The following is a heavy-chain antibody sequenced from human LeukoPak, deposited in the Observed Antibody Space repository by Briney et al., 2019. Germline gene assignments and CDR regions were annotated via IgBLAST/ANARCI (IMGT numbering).Heavy chain of an antibody. V-gene: IGHV3-7*01. CDR3: ARGGIVVVPPYYYMDV. CDR2: IRQDGSER. J-gene: IGHJ6*03. D-gene: IGHD2-2*01. Sequence: GGSLRLSCAASGFTFSSYWMSWVRQAPGKGLEWVANIRQDGSERYYVDSVKGRFAISRDNAKNSLYLQMNSLRAEDTAVYYCARGGIVVVPPYYYMDVWGKGTTVTVSS. CDR1: GFTFSSYW.